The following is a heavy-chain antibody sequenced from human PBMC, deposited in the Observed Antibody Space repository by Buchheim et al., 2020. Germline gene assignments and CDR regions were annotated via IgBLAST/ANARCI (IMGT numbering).Heavy chain of an antibody. Sequence: EVHLVESGGGLVQPGGSLRLSCAVSGFSFSTYWMSWVRQAPGKGLEWVANINQDGTGKNYMDSVKGRFTVSRDNAKNSLYLQMDSLRDEDTAVYYCAKDRGYSSSVDYWGQGTL. D-gene: IGHD6-13*01. CDR2: INQDGTGK. V-gene: IGHV3-7*01. CDR1: GFSFSTYW. J-gene: IGHJ4*02. CDR3: AKDRGYSSSVDY.